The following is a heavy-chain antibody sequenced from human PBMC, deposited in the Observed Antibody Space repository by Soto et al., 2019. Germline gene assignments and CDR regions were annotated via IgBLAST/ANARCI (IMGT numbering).Heavy chain of an antibody. CDR2: IYPSDSDS. CDR1: GYSFTTYW. D-gene: IGHD6-19*01. V-gene: IGHV5-51*01. CDR3: ARIKGGIAVAGTGGEAFDI. Sequence: GESLKISCKGSGYSFTTYWIGWVRQMPGKGLEWMGIIYPSDSDSTYSPSFQGQVTISADKSISTAYLQWSSLKASDTAMYYCARIKGGIAVAGTGGEAFDIWGQGTMVTFSS. J-gene: IGHJ3*02.